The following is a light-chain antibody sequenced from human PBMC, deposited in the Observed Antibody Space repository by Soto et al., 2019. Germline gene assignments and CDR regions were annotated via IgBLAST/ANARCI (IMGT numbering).Light chain of an antibody. CDR2: DVA. CDR3: SAYTSSTTLLV. Sequence: QSALTQPASVSGSPGQSITVSCTATSSDVGYTFVSWYQHHPGKAPKLLIYDVANRPSGVSTRFSGSRSGDTASLTISGLQAEDEADYFCSAYTSSTTLLVFGTGTKAPS. V-gene: IGLV2-14*03. CDR1: SSDVGYTF. J-gene: IGLJ1*01.